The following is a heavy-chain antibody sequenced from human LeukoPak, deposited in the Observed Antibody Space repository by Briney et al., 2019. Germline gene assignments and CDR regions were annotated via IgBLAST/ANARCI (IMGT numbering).Heavy chain of an antibody. V-gene: IGHV3-23*01. CDR3: AKDIVATIGEAY. J-gene: IGHJ4*02. Sequence: GGSLRLSCAASGFSFNKYAMSWVRQAPGKGLEWLSTISRSGETTYYADSVKGRFTISRDNSKNTLYLQMNSLRAEDTAVYYCAKDIVATIGEAYWGRGTPVTVSS. CDR1: GFSFNKYA. CDR2: ISRSGETT. D-gene: IGHD5-12*01.